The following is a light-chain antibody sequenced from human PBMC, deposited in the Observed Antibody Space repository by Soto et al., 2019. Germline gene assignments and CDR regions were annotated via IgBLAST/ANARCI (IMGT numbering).Light chain of an antibody. V-gene: IGLV1-44*01. Sequence: QSVLTQPPSASGTPGQRVTISCSGSSSNIGSETVNWYQQVPGTAPKLLIYANNHRPSGVPDRFSVSKSGTSASLAIGGLQSEDEADDYCAAWDASLKGWVFGGGTKLTVL. CDR2: ANN. CDR3: AAWDASLKGWV. J-gene: IGLJ3*02. CDR1: SSNIGSET.